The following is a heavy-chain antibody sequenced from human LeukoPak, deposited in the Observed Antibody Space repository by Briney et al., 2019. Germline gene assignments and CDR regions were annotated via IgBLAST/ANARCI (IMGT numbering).Heavy chain of an antibody. V-gene: IGHV3-7*04. D-gene: IGHD5-24*01. CDR3: TRVGYIDDGIDC. J-gene: IGHJ4*01. CDR1: GFTFSSYW. CDR2: INHNGNGN. Sequence: GGSLRLSCAATGFTFSSYWMNWARQAPGKGLEWVARINHNGNGNYYVDSVKGRFTISRDNAKNSLYLQINSLRAEDTAIYYCTRVGYIDDGIDCWGQGTLVTVSS.